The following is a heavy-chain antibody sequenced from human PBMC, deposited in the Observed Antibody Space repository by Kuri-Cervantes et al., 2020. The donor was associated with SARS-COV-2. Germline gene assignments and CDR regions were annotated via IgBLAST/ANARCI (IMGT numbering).Heavy chain of an antibody. CDR2: IKQDGSEK. Sequence: GESLKISCAASGFTFSSYWMSWVRQAPGKGLEWVANIKQDGSEKYYVDSVKGRFTISRDNAKNSLYLQMNSLRAEDTAVYYCARGNKYLQHWGQGTLVTAPQ. D-gene: IGHD1/OR15-1a*01. J-gene: IGHJ1*01. V-gene: IGHV3-7*01. CDR3: ARGNKYLQH. CDR1: GFTFSSYW.